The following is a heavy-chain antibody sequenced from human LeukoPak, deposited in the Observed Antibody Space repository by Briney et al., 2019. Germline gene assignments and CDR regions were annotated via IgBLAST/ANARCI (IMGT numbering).Heavy chain of an antibody. CDR2: INTNTGNP. CDR3: ARDHAVAAP. CDR1: RYTFTNYA. V-gene: IGHV7-4-1*02. Sequence: ASVKVSCKGSRYTFTNYAMNWVRQAPGQGLEWMGWINTNTGNPTYAQGFTGRFVFSLDTSVSTAYLQISSLKAEDTAVYYCARDHAVAAPWGQGTLVTVSS. D-gene: IGHD6-19*01. J-gene: IGHJ5*02.